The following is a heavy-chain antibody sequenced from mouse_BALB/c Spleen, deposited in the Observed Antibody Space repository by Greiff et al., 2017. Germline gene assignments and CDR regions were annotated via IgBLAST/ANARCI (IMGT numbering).Heavy chain of an antibody. CDR2: IDPANGNT. J-gene: IGHJ3*01. CDR1: GFNIKDTY. V-gene: IGHV14-3*02. CDR3: APYRRGFAY. Sequence: VQLKQSGAELVKPGASVKLSCTASGFNIKDTYMHWVKQRPEQGLEWIGRIDPANGNTKYDPKFQGKATITADTSSNTAYLQLSSLTSEDTAVYYCAPYRRGFAYWGQGTLVTVSA.